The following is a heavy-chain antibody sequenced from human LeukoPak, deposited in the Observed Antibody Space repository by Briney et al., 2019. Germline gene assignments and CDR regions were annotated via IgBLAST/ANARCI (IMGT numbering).Heavy chain of an antibody. V-gene: IGHV3-23*01. CDR1: GFTFDSYA. Sequence: PGGSLRLSCAASGFTFDSYAMSWVRQAPGKGLEWVSAVSRFGGTTYYADSAKGRFTISRDNSNNTVYLQMNSLRVGDTALYYCVKHVGSRWYNNRFDPWGQGTLVTVS. D-gene: IGHD6-13*01. CDR2: VSRFGGTT. J-gene: IGHJ5*02. CDR3: VKHVGSRWYNNRFDP.